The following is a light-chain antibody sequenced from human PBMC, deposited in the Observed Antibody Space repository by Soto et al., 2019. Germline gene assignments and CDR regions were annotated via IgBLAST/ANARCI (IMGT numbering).Light chain of an antibody. V-gene: IGLV1-40*01. CDR3: QSYDSSLSGSYV. J-gene: IGLJ1*01. Sequence: QSVLTQPPSVSEAPGQRVTISCTGSSSNIGAGYDVHWYQQLPGTAPKLLIYGNSNRPSGVPDRFSGSKSGTSASLAIPGLQAEDEADYYCQSYDSSLSGSYVFGTGTKVTVL. CDR2: GNS. CDR1: SSNIGAGYD.